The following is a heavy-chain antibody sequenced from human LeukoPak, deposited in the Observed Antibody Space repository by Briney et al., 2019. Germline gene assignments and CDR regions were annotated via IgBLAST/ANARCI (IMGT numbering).Heavy chain of an antibody. CDR2: LSSSGGNT. J-gene: IGHJ4*02. D-gene: IGHD4-17*01. V-gene: IGHV3-23*01. CDR3: AKPRLDISDYYRWDS. CDR1: GFTFRNYA. Sequence: GGSLRLSCAATGFTFRNYAMSWVRQAPGKRLEWVSSLSSSGGNTFYADSVKGRFTMSRDSGKNTVYLQMNSLRAEDTAVYYCAKPRLDISDYYRWDSWGQGALVTVSS.